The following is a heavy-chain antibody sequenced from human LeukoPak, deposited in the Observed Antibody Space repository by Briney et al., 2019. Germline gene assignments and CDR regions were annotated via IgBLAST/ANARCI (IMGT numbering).Heavy chain of an antibody. CDR1: GGSFSNHY. J-gene: IGHJ3*02. CDR3: ARRRSWSDAFDI. D-gene: IGHD6-13*01. CDR2: IYYSGST. Sequence: SETLSLTCTVSGGSFSNHYWSWIRQPPGKGLEWIGCIYYSGSTNYNPSLKSRVTISVDTSKNQFSLKLSSVTAADTAVYYCARRRSWSDAFDIWGQGTMVTVSS. V-gene: IGHV4-59*11.